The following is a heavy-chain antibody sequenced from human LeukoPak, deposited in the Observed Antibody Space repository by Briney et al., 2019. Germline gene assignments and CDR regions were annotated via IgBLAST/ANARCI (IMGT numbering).Heavy chain of an antibody. V-gene: IGHV3-23*01. CDR2: ISGSGGST. CDR3: AKERAPGGAAAIFDY. CDR1: GFTFSSYA. D-gene: IGHD2-2*01. Sequence: PGGSLRLSCAASGFTFSSYAMSWVRRAPGKGLEWVSAISGSGGSTYYADSVKGRFTISRDNSKNTLYLQMNSLRAEDTAVYYCAKERAPGGAAAIFDYWGQGTLVTVSS. J-gene: IGHJ4*02.